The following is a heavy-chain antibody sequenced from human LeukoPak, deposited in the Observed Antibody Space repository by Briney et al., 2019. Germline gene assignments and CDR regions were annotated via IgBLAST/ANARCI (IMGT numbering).Heavy chain of an antibody. V-gene: IGHV3-11*01. CDR2: ISSDGNNI. J-gene: IGHJ3*02. CDR1: GFRFSDYY. D-gene: IGHD2-2*02. Sequence: GGSLRLSCAASGFRFSDYYMSRIRQAPGKGLEWVSYISSDGNNIYYVDSVKGRFTISKDNARNSLYLQMNSLRVEDTAVYYCAGEARGYMAFQIWGQGTMVTVSS. CDR3: AGEARGYMAFQI.